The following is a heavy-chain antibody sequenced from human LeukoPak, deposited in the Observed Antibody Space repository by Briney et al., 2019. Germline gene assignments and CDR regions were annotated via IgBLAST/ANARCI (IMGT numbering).Heavy chain of an antibody. V-gene: IGHV1-18*01. CDR2: ISAYNGNT. CDR3: ARAPPHGSGWYNWFDP. D-gene: IGHD6-19*01. J-gene: IGHJ5*02. CDR1: GYTFTSYG. Sequence: GASVKVSCKASGYTFTSYGISWVRQAPGQGLEWMGWISAYNGNTNYAQKLQGRVTMTTDTSTSTAYMELRSLRSDDTAVYYCARAPPHGSGWYNWFDPWGQGTLVTVSS.